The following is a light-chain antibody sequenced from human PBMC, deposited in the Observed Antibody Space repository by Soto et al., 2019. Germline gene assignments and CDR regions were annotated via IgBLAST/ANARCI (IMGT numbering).Light chain of an antibody. CDR2: STS. Sequence: QAVVTQEPSLTVSPGGTVTLTCASSTGAVTSGHSPHWFQQKPGQAPRALIYSTSNKYSWTPARFSGSLLGDKAALTLSGVQPEDEAEYYCLLSYGGGRLGVFGGGPKLTVL. CDR3: LLSYGGGRLGV. J-gene: IGLJ3*02. V-gene: IGLV7-43*01. CDR1: TGAVTSGHS.